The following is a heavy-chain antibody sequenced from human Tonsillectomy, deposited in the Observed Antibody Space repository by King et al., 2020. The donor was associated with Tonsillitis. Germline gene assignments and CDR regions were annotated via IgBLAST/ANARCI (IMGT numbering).Heavy chain of an antibody. Sequence: VQLVESGGGLLQPGGSLRLSCPASGFNFNIYAMSWVRQAPGRGLEGVSSISASGVSTYYADYVKGRFTISRDNSENTVYLQMNSVRAEDTAVYYCAKGGGGSYLDYFDYWGQGTLVTVSS. CDR1: GFNFNIYA. V-gene: IGHV3-23*04. CDR2: ISASGVST. J-gene: IGHJ4*02. CDR3: AKGGGGSYLDYFDY. D-gene: IGHD1-26*01.